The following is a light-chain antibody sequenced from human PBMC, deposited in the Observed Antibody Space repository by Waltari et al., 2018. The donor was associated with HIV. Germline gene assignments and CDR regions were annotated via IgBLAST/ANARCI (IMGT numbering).Light chain of an antibody. CDR1: QTVKTY. CDR3: QQSYSTPLT. J-gene: IGKJ4*01. V-gene: IGKV1-39*01. CDR2: GTS. Sequence: DIQMTQSPSSLSASIGGRVTITCRPSQTVKTYLNWYLQKPGKAPSLLIHGTSTLQSGVPSRFSGTGSGTHFTLTNNDLQPEDCGIYYCQQSYSTPLTFGGGT.